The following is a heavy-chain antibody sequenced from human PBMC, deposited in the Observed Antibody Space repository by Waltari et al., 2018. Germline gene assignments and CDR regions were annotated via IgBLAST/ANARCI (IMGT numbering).Heavy chain of an antibody. CDR3: ARAGGGYYGMDV. CDR1: GFTFRSYD. D-gene: IGHD3-16*01. J-gene: IGHJ6*02. CDR2: IGTAGDT. V-gene: IGHV3-13*01. Sequence: EVQLVESGGGLVQPGGSLRLSCAASGFTFRSYDMHWVRQATGKGLEWCSAIGTAGDTYDPGSVKGRFTISRENAKNSLYLQMNSLRAGDTAVYYCARAGGGYYGMDVWGQGTTVTVSS.